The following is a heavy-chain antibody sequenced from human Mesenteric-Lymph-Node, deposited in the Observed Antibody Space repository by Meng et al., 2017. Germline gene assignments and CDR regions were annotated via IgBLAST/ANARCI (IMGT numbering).Heavy chain of an antibody. V-gene: IGHV4-31*03. J-gene: IGHJ4*02. Sequence: QLQLQESGPGLVKPSETLSLTCTVSVGSISSGAYYWTWIRQHPGKGLEWIGYIYYTGSTYYNPSLKSRVTISGDTSKNQFSLKLSSVTAADTAVYYCATWIQLGAFDYWGQGTLVTVSS. CDR3: ATWIQLGAFDY. D-gene: IGHD1-1*01. CDR2: IYYTGST. CDR1: VGSISSGAYY.